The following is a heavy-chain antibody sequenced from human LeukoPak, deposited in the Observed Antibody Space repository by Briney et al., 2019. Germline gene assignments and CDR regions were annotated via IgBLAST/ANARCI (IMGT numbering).Heavy chain of an antibody. J-gene: IGHJ4*02. CDR2: IHYGANT. D-gene: IGHD2-21*02. V-gene: IGHV4-39*02. CDR3: ARNDAKMVTVDY. CDR1: GVSITSSSYY. Sequence: SETLSLTCTVSGVSITSSSYYWGWIRQPPGKGPEWIGSIHYGANTYRNPSLKSRVTISMDTSKNHFSLSLSSVTAADTAVYYCARNDAKMVTVDYWGQGTLVIVSS.